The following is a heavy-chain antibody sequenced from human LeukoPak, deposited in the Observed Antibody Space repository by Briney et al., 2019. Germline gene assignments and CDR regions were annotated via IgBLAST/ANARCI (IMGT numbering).Heavy chain of an antibody. CDR3: VRRRYFDY. CDR2: ISSSGSTI. D-gene: IGHD5-24*01. CDR1: GFTFSSYE. Sequence: PGGSLRLSCVASGFTFSSYEMNWGRQAPGKGLEWVSYISSSGSTIYYADSVKGQFTISRDNAKNSLYLQMNSLRAEDTAVYYCVRRRYFDYWGQGTLVTVSS. J-gene: IGHJ4*02. V-gene: IGHV3-48*03.